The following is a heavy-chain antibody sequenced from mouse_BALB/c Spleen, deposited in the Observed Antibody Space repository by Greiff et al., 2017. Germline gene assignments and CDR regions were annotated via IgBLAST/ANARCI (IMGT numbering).Heavy chain of an antibody. CDR1: GFTFSSYA. D-gene: IGHD2-4*01. Sequence: EVNLVESGGGLVKPGGSLKLSCAASGFTFSSYAMSWVRQTPEKRLEWVASISSGGSTCYPDSVKGRFTISRDNARNILYLQMSSLRSEDTAMYYCARGGNYDYDYYAMDYWGQGTSVTVSS. CDR2: ISSGGST. J-gene: IGHJ4*01. CDR3: ARGGNYDYDYYAMDY. V-gene: IGHV5-6-5*01.